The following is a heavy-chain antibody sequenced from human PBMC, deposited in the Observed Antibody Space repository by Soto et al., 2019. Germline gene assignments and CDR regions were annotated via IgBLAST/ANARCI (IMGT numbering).Heavy chain of an antibody. J-gene: IGHJ3*02. CDR2: ITSSSSTI. D-gene: IGHD3-22*01. Sequence: PGGSLRLSCAASGFTFSSYEMNWVRHAPGKGLEWVSYITSSSSTIYYADSVKGRFTISRDNAKNSLYLQMNSLRAEDTAVYYCARNNEKHYYDSSGYYYTASDAFDIWGQGTMVTVSS. CDR1: GFTFSSYE. V-gene: IGHV3-48*03. CDR3: ARNNEKHYYDSSGYYYTASDAFDI.